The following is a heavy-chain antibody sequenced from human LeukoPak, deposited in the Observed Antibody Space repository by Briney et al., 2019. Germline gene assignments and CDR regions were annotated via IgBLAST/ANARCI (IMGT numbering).Heavy chain of an antibody. CDR2: INHSGST. CDR3: ARHCSSTSCYLD. Sequence: PSQTLSLTCTVSGGSISSGGYYWSWIRQPPGKGLEWIGEINHSGSTYYNPSLKSRVTISVDTSKNQFSLKLSSVTAADTAVYYCARHCSSTSCYLDWGQGTLVTVSS. D-gene: IGHD2-2*01. V-gene: IGHV4-30-2*03. J-gene: IGHJ4*02. CDR1: GGSISSGGYY.